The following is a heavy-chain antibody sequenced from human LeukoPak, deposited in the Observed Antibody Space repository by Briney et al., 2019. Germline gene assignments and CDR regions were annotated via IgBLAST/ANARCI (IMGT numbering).Heavy chain of an antibody. D-gene: IGHD4-17*01. J-gene: IGHJ3*02. V-gene: IGHV3-33*01. CDR2: IWYDGSNK. Sequence: GRSLRLSCAASGFTFSSYGMHWVRQAPGKGLEWVAVIWYDGSNKYYADSVKGRFTISRDNSKNTLYLQMNGLRAEDTAVYYCARDQDGYGEPTYAFDIWGQGTMVTVSS. CDR1: GFTFSSYG. CDR3: ARDQDGYGEPTYAFDI.